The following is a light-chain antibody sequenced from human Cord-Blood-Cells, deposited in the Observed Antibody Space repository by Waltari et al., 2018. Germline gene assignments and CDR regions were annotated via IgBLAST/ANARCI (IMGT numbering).Light chain of an antibody. Sequence: SYELTQPSSVSVSPGQTARITCSGDVLAKKYARWFQQKPGQAPGLVIYKDSERPSGIPGGFSGSSSGTTVTLTIGGAQVEDEADYYCYSAADNNRGVFGGGTKLTVL. V-gene: IGLV3-27*01. CDR2: KDS. J-gene: IGLJ3*02. CDR3: YSAADNNRGV. CDR1: VLAKKY.